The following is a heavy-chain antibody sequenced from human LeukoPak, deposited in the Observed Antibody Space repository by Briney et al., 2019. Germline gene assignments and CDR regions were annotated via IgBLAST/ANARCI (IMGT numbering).Heavy chain of an antibody. CDR2: ISSSGSTI. CDR3: AELGITMIGGV. Sequence: PGGSLRLSCAASGLTSSSYEMNWVRQAPGKGRESVSYISSSGSTIYYADSVKGRFTISRDNAKNSLYLQMNSLRAEDTAVYYCAELGITMIGGVWGKGTTVTISS. CDR1: GLTSSSYE. V-gene: IGHV3-48*03. D-gene: IGHD3-10*02. J-gene: IGHJ6*04.